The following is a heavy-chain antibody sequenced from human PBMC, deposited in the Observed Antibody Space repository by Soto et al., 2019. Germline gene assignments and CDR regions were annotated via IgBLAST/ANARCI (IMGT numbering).Heavy chain of an antibody. CDR3: AAIAVAGTFYYYYGMDV. Sequence: GASVKVSCKASGFTFTSSAVQWVRQARGQRLEWIGWIVVGSGNTNYAQKFQERVTITRDMSTSTAYMELSSLRSEDTAVYYCAAIAVAGTFYYYYGMDVWGQGTTVTVSS. CDR1: GFTFTSSA. CDR2: IVVGSGNT. D-gene: IGHD6-19*01. V-gene: IGHV1-58*01. J-gene: IGHJ6*02.